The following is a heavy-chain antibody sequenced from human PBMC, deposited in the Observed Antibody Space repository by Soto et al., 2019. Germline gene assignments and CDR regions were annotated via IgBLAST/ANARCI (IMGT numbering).Heavy chain of an antibody. J-gene: IGHJ5*01. CDR3: ARIVGATDGWFDS. CDR2: IYYSGST. Sequence: SETLSLTCTVSGGSISSYYWSWIRQPPGKGLEWIGYIYYSGSTNYNPSLKSRVTISVDTSKNQFSLKLSSVTAADTAVYYCARIVGATDGWFDSWGQGTLVTVSS. CDR1: GGSISSYY. V-gene: IGHV4-59*01. D-gene: IGHD1-26*01.